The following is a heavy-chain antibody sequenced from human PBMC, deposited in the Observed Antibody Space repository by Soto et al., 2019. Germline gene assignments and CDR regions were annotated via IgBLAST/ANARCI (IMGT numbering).Heavy chain of an antibody. CDR2: ISYDGGSA. D-gene: IGHD2-15*01. Sequence: QVQLVESGGGMIQPGRSLRLSCVASGFTFSNYGMHWVRQAPGKGLEWVAGISYDGGSADYVDSVKGRFTLSRDNSKNTLYLQMISLRPEETGVYYCAKDFDVVVVLSATRGLDVWGQGTTVTVSS. J-gene: IGHJ6*02. V-gene: IGHV3-30*18. CDR1: GFTFSNYG. CDR3: AKDFDVVVVLSATRGLDV.